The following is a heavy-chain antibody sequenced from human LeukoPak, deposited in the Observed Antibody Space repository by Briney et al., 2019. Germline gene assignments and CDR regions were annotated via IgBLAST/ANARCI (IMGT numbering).Heavy chain of an antibody. V-gene: IGHV3-30-3*01. CDR1: GFTFSSYA. CDR3: ASLRVVEVPAAIPVDYFDY. CDR2: ISYDGSNK. D-gene: IGHD2-2*02. Sequence: PGGSLRLSCAASGFTFSSYAMHWVRQAPGKGLEWVAVISYDGSNKYYADSVKGRFTISRDNSKNTLYLQMNSLRAEDTAVYYCASLRVVEVPAAIPVDYFDYWGQGTLVTVSS. J-gene: IGHJ4*02.